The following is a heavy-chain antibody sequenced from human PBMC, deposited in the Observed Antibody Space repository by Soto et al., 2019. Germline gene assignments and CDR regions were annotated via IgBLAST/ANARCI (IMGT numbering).Heavy chain of an antibody. J-gene: IGHJ4*02. CDR2: TYHSGNA. Sequence: PSETRSLTWAVSGYSISNGYFWGWLRQPPGKRLEWVGTTYHSGNANYNPSLKRRGTISVDTSNTHFSLKLRSVPAAATAVYYCARILSDHYFDSWGQGTLVTVSS. CDR1: GYSISNGYF. CDR3: ARILSDHYFDS. V-gene: IGHV4-38-2*01.